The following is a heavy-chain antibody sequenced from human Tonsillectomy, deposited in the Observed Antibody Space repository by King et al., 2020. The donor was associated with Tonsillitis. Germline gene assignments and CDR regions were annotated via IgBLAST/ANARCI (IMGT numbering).Heavy chain of an antibody. V-gene: IGHV3-30*04. CDR2: ILYDGSNK. D-gene: IGHD2-2*01. J-gene: IGHJ3*02. Sequence: VQLVESGGGVVQPGRSLRLSCAASGFTFSNYPMHWVRQAPGKGLEWVAVILYDGSNKYYADSVKGRFTISRDNSRNTLYLQMNSLRAEDTAVYYCARDFVLVPAASIRGAVDIWGQGTMVTVSS. CDR1: GFTFSNYP. CDR3: ARDFVLVPAASIRGAVDI.